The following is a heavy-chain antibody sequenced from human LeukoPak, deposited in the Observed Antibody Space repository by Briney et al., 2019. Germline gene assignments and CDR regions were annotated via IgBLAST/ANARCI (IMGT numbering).Heavy chain of an antibody. Sequence: PSETLSLTCTVSGGSISSSSYYWGWIRQPPGKGLEWIGSIYYSGSTYYNPSLKSRVTISVDTSKNQFSLKLSSVTAADTAVYYCARLVGSSWSPKYNWFDPWGQGTLVTVSS. D-gene: IGHD6-13*01. CDR3: ARLVGSSWSPKYNWFDP. V-gene: IGHV4-39*01. CDR2: IYYSGST. CDR1: GGSISSSSYY. J-gene: IGHJ5*02.